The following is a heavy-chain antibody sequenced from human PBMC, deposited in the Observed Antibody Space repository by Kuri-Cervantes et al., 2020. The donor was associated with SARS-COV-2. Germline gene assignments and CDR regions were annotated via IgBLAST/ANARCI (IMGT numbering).Heavy chain of an antibody. D-gene: IGHD3-16*01. CDR1: CGSFSGYY. CDR3: ARHYAFDRFHN. Sequence: GSLILSCAVYCGSFSGYYWSLIRRSPGKGLEWRGSTYESGVTYYSSSLKRRLSLSVDTSKNQFSLRLTSVTAADTAIYCCARHYAFDRFHNWGQGTRVTVSS. V-gene: IGHV4-34*01. J-gene: IGHJ4*02. CDR2: TYESGVT.